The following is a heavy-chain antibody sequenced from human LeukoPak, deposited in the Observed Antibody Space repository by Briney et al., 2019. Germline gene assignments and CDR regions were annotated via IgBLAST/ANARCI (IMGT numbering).Heavy chain of an antibody. Sequence: GALRLSRAASGFAFNTYAMSWVRQAPGKGLEWVSVISGSGDSIFYADSVKGRFTISRDNSRSTLYLQMNSLRVEDTAVYYCTKLGLLAYCGGDCRGMDVWGQGTTVTVSS. CDR2: ISGSGDSI. CDR3: TKLGLLAYCGGDCRGMDV. V-gene: IGHV3-23*01. J-gene: IGHJ6*02. D-gene: IGHD2-21*02. CDR1: GFAFNTYA.